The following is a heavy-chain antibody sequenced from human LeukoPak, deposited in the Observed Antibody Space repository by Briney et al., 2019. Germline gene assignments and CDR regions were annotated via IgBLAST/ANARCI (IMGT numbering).Heavy chain of an antibody. J-gene: IGHJ5*02. V-gene: IGHV1-69*05. CDR1: GGTFSSYA. CDR2: IIPIFGTA. Sequence: GASVKVSCKASGGTFSSYAISWVRQAPGQGLEWMGRIIPIFGTANYAQKFQGRVTITTDESTSTAYMELRSLRSDDTAVYYCARVRRRDWFDPWGQGTLVTVSS. CDR3: ARVRRRDWFDP.